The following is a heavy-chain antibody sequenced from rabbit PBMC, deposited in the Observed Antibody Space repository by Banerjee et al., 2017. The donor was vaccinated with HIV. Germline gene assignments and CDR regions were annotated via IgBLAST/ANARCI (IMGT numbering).Heavy chain of an antibody. CDR1: GFSFSNNA. D-gene: IGHD1-1*01. V-gene: IGHV1S45*01. Sequence: QEQLEESGGGLVKPEGSLTLTCTASGFSFSNNAMCWVRQAPGKGLERIACIAASSGSTWYESWAKGRFTTPKTSPATVTLQVTSLTAADTATYFCARASGSVNFPYYGMDRWGPGTLVTVS. CDR3: ARASGSVNFPYYGMDR. J-gene: IGHJ6*01. CDR2: IAASSGST.